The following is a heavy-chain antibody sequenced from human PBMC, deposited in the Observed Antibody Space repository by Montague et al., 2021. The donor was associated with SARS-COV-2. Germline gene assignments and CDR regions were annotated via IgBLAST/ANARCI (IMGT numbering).Heavy chain of an antibody. CDR1: GDSVGGDGAS. CDR3: ARERWAVGVSFDY. J-gene: IGHJ4*02. Sequence: CAISGDSVGGDGASRNWDRHSSSIGFAYMWYTYFWSRWSNDYAVSVRSRIIINPDTSTNQFSLQLSSVTPEDTAVYFCARERWAVGVSFDYWGQGTLVTVSS. D-gene: IGHD1-26*01. V-gene: IGHV6-1*01. CDR2: TYFWSRWSN.